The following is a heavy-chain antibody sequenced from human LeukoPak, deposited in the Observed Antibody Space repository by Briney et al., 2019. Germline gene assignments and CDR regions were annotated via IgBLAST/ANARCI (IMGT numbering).Heavy chain of an antibody. J-gene: IGHJ4*02. CDR1: GGSFSGYY. CDR3: ATPSYSSSSLDY. D-gene: IGHD6-6*01. CDR2: INHSEST. V-gene: IGHV4-34*01. Sequence: SETLSLTCAVYGGSFSGYYWSWIRQPPGKGLEWIGEINHSESTNYNPSLKSRVTISVDTSKNQFSLKLSSVTAADTAVYYCATPSYSSSSLDYWGQGTLVTVSS.